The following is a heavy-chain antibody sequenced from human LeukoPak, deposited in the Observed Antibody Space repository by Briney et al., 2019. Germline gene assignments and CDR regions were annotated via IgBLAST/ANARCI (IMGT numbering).Heavy chain of an antibody. V-gene: IGHV4-61*05. CDR2: IYYSGST. J-gene: IGHJ4*02. CDR3: AWGSGWYGN. D-gene: IGHD6-19*01. Sequence: PSETLSLTCTLSGGSISSSSYYWGWVRQPPGKGLEWIGYIYYSGSTNYNPSLKSRVTISVDTSKNQFSLKLTSVTAADTAVYYCAWGSGWYGNWGQGTLVTVSS. CDR1: GGSISSSSYY.